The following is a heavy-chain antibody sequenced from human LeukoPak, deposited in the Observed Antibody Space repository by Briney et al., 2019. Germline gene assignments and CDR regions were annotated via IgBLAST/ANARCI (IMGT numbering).Heavy chain of an antibody. D-gene: IGHD2-2*01. CDR2: ISSSKNTT. CDR3: IIVDIVVVPLERENWFDP. Sequence: GGSLRLSCVASGFTFSSYSMNWVRQAPGKGLEWLSYISSSKNTTYYADSVKGRFTISRDNAKNSLYLQMNSLRAEDTAVYYCIIVDIVVVPLERENWFDPWGQGTLVTVSS. CDR1: GFTFSSYS. V-gene: IGHV3-48*04. J-gene: IGHJ5*02.